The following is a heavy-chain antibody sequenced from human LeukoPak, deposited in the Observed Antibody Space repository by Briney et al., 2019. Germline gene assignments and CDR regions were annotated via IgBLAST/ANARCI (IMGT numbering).Heavy chain of an antibody. V-gene: IGHV3-30*02. J-gene: IGHJ6*03. CDR3: AKDGYYYGSGSYFSHYYYYYMDV. CDR1: GFTFSSYG. CDR2: IRYDGSNK. D-gene: IGHD3-10*01. Sequence: GGSLRLSCAASGFTFSSYGMHWVRQAPGKGLEWVAFIRYDGSNKYYADSVKGRFTISRDNSKNTLYLQMNSLRAEDTAVYYCAKDGYYYGSGSYFSHYYYYYMDVWGKGTTVTISS.